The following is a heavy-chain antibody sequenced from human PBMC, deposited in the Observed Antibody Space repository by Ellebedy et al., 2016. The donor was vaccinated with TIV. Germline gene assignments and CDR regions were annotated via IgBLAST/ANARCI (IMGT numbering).Heavy chain of an antibody. Sequence: MPSETLSLTCAVSGGSITRSHWWSWVRQPPGKGLEWIGEIHHSGNTNYNPSLKTRVTMSVEKSKNQFSLKLSSVTAADTAVYYCAGIPVGTAGTRWFDPWGQGTLVTVSS. J-gene: IGHJ5*02. V-gene: IGHV4-4*02. CDR2: IHHSGNT. D-gene: IGHD6-13*01. CDR3: AGIPVGTAGTRWFDP. CDR1: GGSITRSHW.